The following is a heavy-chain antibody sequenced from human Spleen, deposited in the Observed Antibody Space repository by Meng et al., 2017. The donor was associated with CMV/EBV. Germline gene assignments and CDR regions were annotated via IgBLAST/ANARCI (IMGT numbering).Heavy chain of an antibody. D-gene: IGHD5-18*01. J-gene: IGHJ6*02. CDR2: ISSYNGNK. CDR1: DYNFPSFG. CDR3: ASGPAPERRYTYGYYRGMDV. V-gene: IGHV1-18*01. Sequence: ASVKVSCKASDYNFPSFGISWVRQVPGQGLEWMGWISSYNGNKNFAQKFQGRVTMTTDPSTSTTYMELRSLRSDDTAVYYCASGPAPERRYTYGYYRGMDVWGQGTTVTVSS.